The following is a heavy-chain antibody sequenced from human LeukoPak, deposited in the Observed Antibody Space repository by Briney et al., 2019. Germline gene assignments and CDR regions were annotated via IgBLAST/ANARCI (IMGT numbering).Heavy chain of an antibody. V-gene: IGHV1-24*01. J-gene: IGHJ4*02. CDR1: GYTLTDLS. CDR3: ARDCSSTRCQGPVFDN. Sequence: GASVKVSCKVSGYTLTDLSTHWVRQAPGKGLEWMGGLDPADGETIYAQKFQGRVAMTRDTSTSTVYMELSSLRSEDTAIYYCARDCSSTRCQGPVFDNWGQGTLVTVSS. CDR2: LDPADGET. D-gene: IGHD2-2*01.